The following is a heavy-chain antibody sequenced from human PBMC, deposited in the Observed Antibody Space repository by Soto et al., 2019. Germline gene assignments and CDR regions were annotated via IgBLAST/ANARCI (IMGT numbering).Heavy chain of an antibody. CDR3: ARGLGTSGLDV. V-gene: IGHV1-18*04. J-gene: IGHJ6*02. CDR1: GYKFITYG. D-gene: IGHD3-16*01. Sequence: ASVKVSCKASGYKFITYGITWVRQAPGEGLEWMGGISTYSGKTDYAQSLQDRVTMTTDTSTSTAYLELGSLRSDDTAVYYCARGLGTSGLDVWGHGTAVTVSS. CDR2: ISTYSGKT.